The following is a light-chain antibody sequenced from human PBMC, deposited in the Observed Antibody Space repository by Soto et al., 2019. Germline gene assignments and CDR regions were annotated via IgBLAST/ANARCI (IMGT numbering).Light chain of an antibody. Sequence: EIVMTQSPATLSVSPGERATLSCRANQSVSSNLAWYQQKPGQAPRLLIYGASTRATGIPARFSGSRSGTEFTLTISSLQSEDFAVYYCQQYNNWPPMYTFGQGTKLEIK. CDR1: QSVSSN. CDR3: QQYNNWPPMYT. CDR2: GAS. V-gene: IGKV3-15*01. J-gene: IGKJ2*01.